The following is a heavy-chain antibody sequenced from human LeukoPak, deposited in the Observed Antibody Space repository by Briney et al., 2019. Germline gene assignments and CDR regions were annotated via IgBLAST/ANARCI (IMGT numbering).Heavy chain of an antibody. CDR2: ISYHGHT. V-gene: IGHV4-59*01. Sequence: SQTLSLTCTVSGGSIATYYWSWIPGPPAKGLEWRGDISYHGHTDYNTSPKSRVTLSVHTSKNHISLRMSSLSAARTGLCFCAGDRHWANDWVFDYWGQGTLVTVSS. J-gene: IGHJ4*02. D-gene: IGHD3-16*01. CDR3: AGDRHWANDWVFDY. CDR1: GGSIATYY.